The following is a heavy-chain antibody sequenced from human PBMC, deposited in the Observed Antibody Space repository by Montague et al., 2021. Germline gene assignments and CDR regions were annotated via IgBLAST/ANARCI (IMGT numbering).Heavy chain of an antibody. D-gene: IGHD6-19*01. J-gene: IGHJ4*02. CDR3: ARHSSGWYSDFDY. V-gene: IGHV2-5*01. CDR2: IYWNDDK. CDR1: GFSLNTRAVG. Sequence: PALVKPTQTLTLTCNFSGFSLNTRAVGVGWIRQPPGKALEWLALIYWNDDKRYSPSLKSRLTIPKDTSKNQVVLTMTNADPVDTATYYCARHSSGWYSDFDYWGQGTLVTVSS.